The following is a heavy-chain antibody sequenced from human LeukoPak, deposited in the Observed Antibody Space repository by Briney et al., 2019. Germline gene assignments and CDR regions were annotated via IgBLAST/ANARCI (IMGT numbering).Heavy chain of an antibody. V-gene: IGHV3-33*08. CDR3: ARGRDGYNWIDY. D-gene: IGHD5-24*01. Sequence: GGSLRLPCAASGFTFSSYSMNWVRQAPGKGLEWVAVIWYDGTNKYYADSVKGRFTISRDNSKNTLYLQMNSLRAEDTAVYYCARGRDGYNWIDYWGQGTLVTVSS. J-gene: IGHJ4*02. CDR1: GFTFSSYS. CDR2: IWYDGTNK.